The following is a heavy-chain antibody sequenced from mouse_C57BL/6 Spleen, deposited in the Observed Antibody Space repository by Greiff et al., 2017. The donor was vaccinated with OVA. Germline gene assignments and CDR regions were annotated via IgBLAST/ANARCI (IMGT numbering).Heavy chain of an antibody. D-gene: IGHD3-1*01. V-gene: IGHV3-6*01. CDR2: ISYDGSN. J-gene: IGHJ4*01. Sequence: EVKLLESGPGLVKPSQSLSLTCSVTGYSITSGYYWNWIRQFPGNKLEWMGYISYDGSNNYNPSLKNRISITRDTSTNQFFLTLNSLTTADTATCYCAREGGAGTGAMDDWGQGTSVTVSS. CDR3: AREGGAGTGAMDD. CDR1: GYSITSGYY.